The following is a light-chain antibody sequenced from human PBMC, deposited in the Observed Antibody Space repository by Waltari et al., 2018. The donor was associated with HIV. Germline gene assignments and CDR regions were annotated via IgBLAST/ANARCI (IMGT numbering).Light chain of an antibody. CDR3: QSYDSSLRASV. V-gene: IGLV1-40*01. CDR2: SDI. CDR1: RSNIGAGYF. Sequence: QSALTQPPSVSGAPGQRVTISCTGNRSNIGAGYFVHWYQHLPGTAPKLLVYSDINRPPGGPDQFSGSKSGTSASLVITGLQAEDEADYYCQSYDSSLRASVFGGGTKLTVL. J-gene: IGLJ2*01.